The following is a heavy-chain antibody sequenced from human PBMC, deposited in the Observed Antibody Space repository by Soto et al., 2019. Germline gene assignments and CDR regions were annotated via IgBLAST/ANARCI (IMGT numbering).Heavy chain of an antibody. CDR1: GGSFSGYY. CDR2: INHSGST. Sequence: QVQLQQWGAGLLKPSETLSLTCAVYGGSFSGYYWSWIRQPPGKGLEWMGEINHSGSTNYNPSLKSRVTISVDTSKNQFSLKLSSVTAADTAVYYCARGPFRYYYGSGSLPVGYWGQGTLVTVSS. V-gene: IGHV4-34*01. D-gene: IGHD3-10*01. J-gene: IGHJ4*02. CDR3: ARGPFRYYYGSGSLPVGY.